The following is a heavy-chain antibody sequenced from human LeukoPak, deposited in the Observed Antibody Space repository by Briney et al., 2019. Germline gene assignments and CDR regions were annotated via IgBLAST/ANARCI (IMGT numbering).Heavy chain of an antibody. Sequence: SETLSLTCTVSGGSISTGDYYWSWIRQPPGKGLEWIGYIYYNGNSFYNPSLKSPATISVDTSKNQFSLSLTFVTAADTAVYYCARVRYGDYAGDYWGQGTLVTVSS. J-gene: IGHJ4*02. CDR3: ARVRYGDYAGDY. CDR2: IYYNGNS. V-gene: IGHV4-30-4*01. D-gene: IGHD3-9*01. CDR1: GGSISTGDYY.